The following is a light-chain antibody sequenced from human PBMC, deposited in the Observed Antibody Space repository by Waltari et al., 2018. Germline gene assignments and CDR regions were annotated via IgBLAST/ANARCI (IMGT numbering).Light chain of an antibody. J-gene: IGKJ1*01. CDR3: QQYNMWPWT. CDR1: QSVRDK. Sequence: EIVMTQSPATLSVSPGERTTLSCRASQSVRDKLAWFHQKPGQSPRLLIYEASARATGVPARFSGSGSETEFTLTITSLQSEDFVVYFCQQYNMWPWTFGQGTKVEIK. V-gene: IGKV3-15*01. CDR2: EAS.